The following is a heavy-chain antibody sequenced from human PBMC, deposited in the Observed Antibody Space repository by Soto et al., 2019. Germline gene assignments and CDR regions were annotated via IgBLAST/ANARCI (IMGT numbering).Heavy chain of an antibody. D-gene: IGHD5-18*01. CDR1: GFSLDTSGVS. CDR2: IYWDDDK. Sequence: INLTESGPTLVKPTQTLTLTCTFSGFSLDTSGVSVSWIRQSPGKALEWLALIYWDDDKRYSPSLKNRLTSPKDTYKKQVVLTMTNMDPVETGACYCARRHVDTAKVYWYFDLWGRGTLVTVSS. V-gene: IGHV2-5*02. J-gene: IGHJ2*01. CDR3: ARRHVDTAKVYWYFDL.